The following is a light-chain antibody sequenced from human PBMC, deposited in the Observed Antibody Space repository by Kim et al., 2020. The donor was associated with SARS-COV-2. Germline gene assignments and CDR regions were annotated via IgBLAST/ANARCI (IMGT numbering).Light chain of an antibody. CDR3: NSRDSSGHHLL. Sequence: LEQTVTITGHGATLRIYYETWYQQKAGQAPLLVVYGENKRPSGIPDRFSGSTSGNTASLTITGAQAEDEADYYCNSRDSSGHHLLFGGGTQLTVL. V-gene: IGLV3-19*01. J-gene: IGLJ2*01. CDR2: GEN. CDR1: TLRIYY.